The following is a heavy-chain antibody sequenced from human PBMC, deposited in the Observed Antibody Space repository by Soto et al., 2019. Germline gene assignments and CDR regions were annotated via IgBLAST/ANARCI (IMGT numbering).Heavy chain of an antibody. CDR2: INGGNGVT. CDR3: ARIYSGYDY. V-gene: IGHV1-3*01. CDR1: GYTFATYT. Sequence: QVPLVQSGAEVKKPGASVKISCKASGYTFATYTIHWVRQAPGQRLEWMGWINGGNGVTKYSQRFQGKVTMTRDTSASTAYMELSSLRSEDTAVYYCARIYSGYDYWGQGTLVTVSS. J-gene: IGHJ4*02. D-gene: IGHD5-12*01.